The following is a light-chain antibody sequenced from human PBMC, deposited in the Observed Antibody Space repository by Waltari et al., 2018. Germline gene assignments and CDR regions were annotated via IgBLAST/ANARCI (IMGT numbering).Light chain of an antibody. CDR1: QSITNW. Sequence: DIQMTQSPPPLSPSLGARATITCRASQSITNWLAWYQQKPGKAPKLLIYKASNLESGVPSRFSGSGSGTEFTLTISSLQPDDFATYYCQQYDNYWTFGQGTKVEIK. V-gene: IGKV1-5*03. J-gene: IGKJ1*01. CDR2: KAS. CDR3: QQYDNYWT.